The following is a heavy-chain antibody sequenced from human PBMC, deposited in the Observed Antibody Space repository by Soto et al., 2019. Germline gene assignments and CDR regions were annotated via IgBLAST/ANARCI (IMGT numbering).Heavy chain of an antibody. D-gene: IGHD4-17*01. J-gene: IGHJ2*01. V-gene: IGHV3-23*01. Sequence: EVQLLESGGGLVQPGGSLRLSCAASGFTFNSYAMNWVRQAPGKGLEWVSVISGSGGSTYYADSVKGRFTISRDNSKNTLYLQMNSLRAEDTAVYYCAKLTVGWYFDLWGRGTLVTVSS. CDR2: ISGSGGST. CDR3: AKLTVGWYFDL. CDR1: GFTFNSYA.